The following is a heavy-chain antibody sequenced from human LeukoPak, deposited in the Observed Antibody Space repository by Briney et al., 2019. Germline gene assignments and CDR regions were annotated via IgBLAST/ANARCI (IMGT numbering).Heavy chain of an antibody. D-gene: IGHD3-22*01. CDR1: GVSISSYY. CDR3: ARHGNYYDSSGYNYYFDY. Sequence: SETLSLTCTVSGVSISSYYWSWIRQPPGKGLEWVGNIYYSGSTKYNPSLKSRVTISVDTSKNHFSLKLSSVTAADTAVYYCARHGNYYDSSGYNYYFDYWGQGTLGTVSS. CDR2: IYYSGST. J-gene: IGHJ4*02. V-gene: IGHV4-59*08.